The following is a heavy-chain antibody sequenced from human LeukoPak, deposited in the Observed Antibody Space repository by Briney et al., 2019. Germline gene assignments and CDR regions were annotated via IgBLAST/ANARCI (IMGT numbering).Heavy chain of an antibody. CDR2: INPNSGGT. V-gene: IGHV1-2*02. CDR1: GYTFTGDY. Sequence: ASVKVSCKASGYTFTGDYMHWGRQAPGQGLELMGWINPNSGGTNYAQKFQGRVTMTRDTSISTAYMELSRLISDDPAVYYCAREESSTTISRGFWFDPWGQGTLVTVSS. D-gene: IGHD1-26*01. J-gene: IGHJ5*02. CDR3: AREESSTTISRGFWFDP.